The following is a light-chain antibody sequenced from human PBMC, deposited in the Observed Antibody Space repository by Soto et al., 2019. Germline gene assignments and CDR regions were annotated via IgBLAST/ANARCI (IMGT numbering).Light chain of an antibody. CDR1: SSNIGAGYD. Sequence: SVLTQPPSVSGAPGQRVTISCTGSSSNIGAGYDVHWYQHLPGTAPKLLIYGNSNRPSGVPDRFSGSKSGTSASLAITGLQAEDEADYYCQSYDSSLSGYWVFGGGTKVTVL. V-gene: IGLV1-40*01. CDR2: GNS. J-gene: IGLJ3*02. CDR3: QSYDSSLSGYWV.